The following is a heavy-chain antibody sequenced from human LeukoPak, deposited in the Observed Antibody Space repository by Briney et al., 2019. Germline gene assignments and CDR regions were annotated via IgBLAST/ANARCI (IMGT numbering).Heavy chain of an antibody. D-gene: IGHD2-15*01. CDR1: GYTFTSHY. V-gene: IGHV1-46*01. Sequence: ASVKVSCKASGYTFTSHYMHWVRQPPGQGLDWMGIINPSGGSTSYAQKFQGRVAMTRDMSTSTVYMELSSLRSEDTAVYYCARDGTCSGGSCYDYWGQGTLVTVSS. CDR3: ARDGTCSGGSCYDY. J-gene: IGHJ4*02. CDR2: INPSGGST.